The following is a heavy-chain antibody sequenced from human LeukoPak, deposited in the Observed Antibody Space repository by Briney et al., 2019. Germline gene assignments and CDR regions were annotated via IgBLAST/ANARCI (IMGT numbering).Heavy chain of an antibody. CDR2: ISHSGTT. V-gene: IGHV4-38-2*02. CDR1: GFSISSGHY. D-gene: IGHD6-13*01. Sequence: PSETLSLTCTVSGFSISSGHYWGWTRQPPGKGLEWNASISHSGTTFYNPSLKSRVTISVDTSKNQFSLTVTSVTAADTAVYYCSRGQSISAVAVWGQGTLVTVSS. J-gene: IGHJ4*02. CDR3: SRGQSISAVAV.